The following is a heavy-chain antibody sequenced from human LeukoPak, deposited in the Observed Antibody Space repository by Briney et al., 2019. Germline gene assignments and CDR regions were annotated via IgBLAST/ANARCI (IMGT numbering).Heavy chain of an antibody. CDR2: ISGSSGCT. V-gene: IGHV3-23*01. CDR3: SKFRTSPPPMSMVRGVITNYYYGMDV. J-gene: IGHJ6*02. CDR1: GYTFRRDT. Sequence: TGGSLRLSCAESGYTFRRDTIRSVRQAPGKGLGWVSAISGSSGCTYYAGSGNDLFTITRDKSKNSLYLQLNSQRIEDTAVYYCSKFRTSPPPMSMVRGVITNYYYGMDVWGQGTTVTVSS. D-gene: IGHD3-10*01.